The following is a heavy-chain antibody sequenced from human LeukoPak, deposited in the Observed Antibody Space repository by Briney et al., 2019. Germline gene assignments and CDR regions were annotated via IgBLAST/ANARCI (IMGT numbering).Heavy chain of an antibody. D-gene: IGHD1-1*01. CDR3: ARGSGIHAWNLQH. J-gene: IGHJ1*01. CDR2: TRYGGTT. Sequence: SETLSLTCSVSDDSISDYYWCWLRQPPGRGLEWIGYTRYGGTTSQNPSLKSRVTMSVDTSKNRLSLRLTSVTAADTAVYYCARGSGIHAWNLQHWGQGILVTVSS. V-gene: IGHV4-59*01. CDR1: DDSISDYY.